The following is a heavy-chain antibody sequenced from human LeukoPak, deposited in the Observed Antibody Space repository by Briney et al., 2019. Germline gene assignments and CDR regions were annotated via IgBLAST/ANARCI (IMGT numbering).Heavy chain of an antibody. CDR1: GFTVSSNY. D-gene: IGHD6-19*01. V-gene: IGHV3-53*01. CDR2: IYSGGST. J-gene: IGHJ4*02. CDR3: ARAAVAGNYFDY. Sequence: GGSLRLSCAASGFTVSSNYMSWVRQAPGKGPEWVSVIYSGGSTYYADSVKGRFTISRDNSKNTLYLQMNSLRAEDTAVYYCARAAVAGNYFDYWGQGTLVTVSS.